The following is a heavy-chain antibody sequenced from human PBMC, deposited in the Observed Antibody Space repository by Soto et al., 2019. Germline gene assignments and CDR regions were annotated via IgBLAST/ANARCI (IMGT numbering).Heavy chain of an antibody. J-gene: IGHJ6*03. V-gene: IGHV3-23*01. D-gene: IGHD2-15*01. CDR3: AKVGCSGGSCYSGSYYYYMDV. CDR2: ISGSGGST. CDR1: GFTFSSYA. Sequence: GGSLRLSCAASGFTFSSYAMSWVRQAPGKGLEWVSAISGSGGSTYYADSVKGRFTISRDNSKNTLYLQMNSLRAEDTAVYYCAKVGCSGGSCYSGSYYYYMDVWGKGTTVTVSS.